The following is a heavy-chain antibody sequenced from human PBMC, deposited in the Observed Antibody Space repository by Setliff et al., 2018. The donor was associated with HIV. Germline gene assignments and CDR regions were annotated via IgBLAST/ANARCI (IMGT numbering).Heavy chain of an antibody. CDR3: ARGPQRGLLTTDY. Sequence: SVKVSCKASGGTFSSYAISWVRQAPGQGLEWMGGIIPIFGTANYAQKFQGRVTITADVSTSTAYMELRSLKSDDTALYYCARGPQRGLLTTDYWGQGTLVTVSS. CDR1: GGTFSSYA. V-gene: IGHV1-69*13. CDR2: IIPIFGTA. D-gene: IGHD1-1*01. J-gene: IGHJ4*02.